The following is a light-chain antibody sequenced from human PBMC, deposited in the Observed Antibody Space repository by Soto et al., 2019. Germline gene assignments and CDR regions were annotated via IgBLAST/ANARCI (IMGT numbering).Light chain of an antibody. CDR2: DVN. CDR1: SSDVGGYNY. CDR3: SSHSGSSTLVV. V-gene: IGLV2-14*03. Sequence: QSALSQPASMSGSPGQSITISCTGTSSDVGGYNYVSWYRQYPGKAPKLIIYDVNNRPSEVSIRFSGSKSANTASLTISGLQAEDEADHYCSSHSGSSTLVVFGGGTKLTVL. J-gene: IGLJ2*01.